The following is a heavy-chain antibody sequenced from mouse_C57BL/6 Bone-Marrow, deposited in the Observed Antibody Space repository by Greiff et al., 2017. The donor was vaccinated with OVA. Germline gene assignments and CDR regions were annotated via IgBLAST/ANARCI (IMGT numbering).Heavy chain of an antibody. V-gene: IGHV1-19*01. CDR1: GYTFTDYY. CDR2: INPSDGGT. D-gene: IGHD3-1*01. J-gene: IGHJ3*01. CDR3: ARNRAWFAY. Sequence: EVQLQEPGPVLVKPGASVKMSCKASGYTFTDYYMNWVKQSPGQSLEWIGVINPSDGGTNYNQKFKGKATLTVDKSSSTAYMELNSLTSEDSAVYVCARNRAWFAYWGKGTLVTVSA.